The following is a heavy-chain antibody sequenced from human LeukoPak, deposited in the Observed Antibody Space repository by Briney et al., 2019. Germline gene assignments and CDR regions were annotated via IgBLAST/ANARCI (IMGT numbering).Heavy chain of an antibody. D-gene: IGHD2-2*01. CDR2: FDPEDGET. V-gene: IGHV1-24*01. CDR1: GYTLTELS. Sequence: ASVKVSCKVSGYTLTELSMYWVRQAPGKGLEWMGGFDPEDGETIYAQKFQGRVTMTEDTSTDTAYMELSSLRSEDTAVYYCARGIVVVPAPRGSVAPDPPFDYWGQGTLVTVSS. J-gene: IGHJ4*02. CDR3: ARGIVVVPAPRGSVAPDPPFDY.